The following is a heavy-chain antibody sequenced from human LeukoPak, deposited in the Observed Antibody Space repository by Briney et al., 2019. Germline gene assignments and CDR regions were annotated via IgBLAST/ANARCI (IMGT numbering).Heavy chain of an antibody. CDR3: ARRGPYYYGSGSYYKVDY. CDR2: INHSGST. CDR1: GGSISSYY. J-gene: IGHJ4*02. V-gene: IGHV4-34*01. Sequence: SETLSLTCTVSGGSISSYYWSWIRQPPGKGLEWIGEINHSGSTNYNPSLKSRVTISVDTSKNQFSLKLSSVTAADTAVYYCARRGPYYYGSGSYYKVDYWGQGTLVTVSS. D-gene: IGHD3-10*01.